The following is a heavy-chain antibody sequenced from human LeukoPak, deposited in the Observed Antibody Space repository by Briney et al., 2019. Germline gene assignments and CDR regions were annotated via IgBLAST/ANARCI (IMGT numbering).Heavy chain of an antibody. Sequence: ASVSVSVKASVYTFTSYYLHWVRQAPGQGREWMGVIHPSGGSTTYAQKFQGRVPLTKDTSTSTVYIELSSLRSDDTAIFYCARMAMDTAMVTNFFDLWGQGTLITVSA. V-gene: IGHV1-46*01. CDR3: ARMAMDTAMVTNFFDL. CDR2: IHPSGGST. J-gene: IGHJ4*02. CDR1: VYTFTSYY. D-gene: IGHD5-18*01.